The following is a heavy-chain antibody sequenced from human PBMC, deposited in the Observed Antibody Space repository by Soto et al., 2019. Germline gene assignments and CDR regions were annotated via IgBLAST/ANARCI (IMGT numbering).Heavy chain of an antibody. D-gene: IGHD3-22*01. Sequence: DVQLMESGGGLVQPGGSLRLSCAASGFSFTDAWMNWVRQGPGKGLEWVGRSKTKAYGGTIVYAAPVKGRFIISRDDSKNTLSLQMNSLKPEDTAVYYCTSGPYYNTGGLDSWGQGTLVTVSS. V-gene: IGHV3-15*07. CDR1: GFSFTDAW. CDR2: SKTKAYGGTI. J-gene: IGHJ4*02. CDR3: TSGPYYNTGGLDS.